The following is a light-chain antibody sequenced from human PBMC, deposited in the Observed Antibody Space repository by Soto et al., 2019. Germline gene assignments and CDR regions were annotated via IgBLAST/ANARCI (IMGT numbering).Light chain of an antibody. J-gene: IGKJ1*01. CDR1: QSISSY. V-gene: IGKV1-39*01. Sequence: DIQMTQSPSSLSASVGDRVTITCRASQSISSYLNWYQQKPGKAPKLLIYAASSLQSGVPSRFSGSGYGTDFTLTISSLQPEDFATYYCQQSYSTPWTFVQGTKVEIK. CDR3: QQSYSTPWT. CDR2: AAS.